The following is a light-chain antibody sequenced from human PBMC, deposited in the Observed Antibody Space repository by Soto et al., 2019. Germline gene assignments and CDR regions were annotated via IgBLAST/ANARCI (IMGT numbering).Light chain of an antibody. Sequence: IQMTQSPSSVSASVGDSVTITCRASQLISSWLAWYQVKPGKAPKLLIYGASNRESGVPSRFSGSESGTPFTLTINSLRPEDFATYYCQQASSFPLTFGGGTKVEI. V-gene: IGKV1-12*01. CDR2: GAS. J-gene: IGKJ4*02. CDR3: QQASSFPLT. CDR1: QLISSW.